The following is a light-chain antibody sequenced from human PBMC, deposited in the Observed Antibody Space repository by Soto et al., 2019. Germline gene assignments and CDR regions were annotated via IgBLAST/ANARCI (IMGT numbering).Light chain of an antibody. CDR2: AAS. V-gene: IGKV1-5*01. CDR1: HSISSW. CDR3: QQYNSYRA. Sequence: DIQMTQSPSTLSASVGDRVTITCRASHSISSWLAWYQQKPGKAPNLLIYAASTLQSGVPSRFSGSGFGTEFTLTISSLQPDDFATYYCQQYNSYRAFGQGTKVDIK. J-gene: IGKJ1*01.